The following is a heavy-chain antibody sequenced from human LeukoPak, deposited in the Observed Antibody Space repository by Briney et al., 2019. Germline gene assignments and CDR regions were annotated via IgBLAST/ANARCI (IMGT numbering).Heavy chain of an antibody. CDR2: ISGSGGST. D-gene: IGHD2-15*01. J-gene: IGHJ4*02. CDR3: AKASPYCSGGNCHFFDY. CDR1: GFTFSSYA. Sequence: PGGSLRLSCAASGFTFSSYAMSWVRQAPGKGLEWVSAISGSGGSTYYADSVKGRFTISRDNSKNTLYLQMNSLRAEDTAVYYCAKASPYCSGGNCHFFDYWGQGTLVTVSS. V-gene: IGHV3-23*01.